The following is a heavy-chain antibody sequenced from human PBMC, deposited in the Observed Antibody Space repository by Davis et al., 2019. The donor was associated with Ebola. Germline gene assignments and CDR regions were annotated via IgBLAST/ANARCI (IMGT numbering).Heavy chain of an antibody. CDR2: IYYSGST. CDR3: ARHASQRSIFDY. D-gene: IGHD3-16*01. CDR1: GGSISSYY. V-gene: IGHV4-59*01. Sequence: MPSETLSLTCTVSGGSISSYYWSWIRQPPGKGLEWIGYIYYSGSTNYNPSLKSRVAISVDTSKNQFSLKLSSVTAADTAVYFCARHASQRSIFDYWGQGTLVTVSS. J-gene: IGHJ4*02.